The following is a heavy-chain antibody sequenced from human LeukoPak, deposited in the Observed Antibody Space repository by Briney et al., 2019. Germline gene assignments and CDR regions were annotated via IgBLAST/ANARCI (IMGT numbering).Heavy chain of an antibody. J-gene: IGHJ5*02. Sequence: GGSLRLSCAASGFTFSSYSMNWVRQAPGKGLEWVSYISSSSRTIYYADSVKGRFTISRDNAKNSLYLQMNSLRDEDTAVYYCARDHCSSTSCYDGWFDPWGRGTLVTVSS. D-gene: IGHD2-2*01. CDR3: ARDHCSSTSCYDGWFDP. CDR1: GFTFSSYS. V-gene: IGHV3-48*02. CDR2: ISSSSRTI.